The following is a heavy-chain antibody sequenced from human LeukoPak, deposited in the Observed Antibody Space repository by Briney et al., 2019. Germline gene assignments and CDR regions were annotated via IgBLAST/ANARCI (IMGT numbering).Heavy chain of an antibody. Sequence: PGGSLRLSCAASGFTFSSYWMSWVRQAPGKGLEWVANIKQDGSEKYYVDSVKGRFTISRDNAKNSLYLQMNSLRAEDTAVYYCARGCQLLFPYYYYYMDVWGKGTTVTVSS. J-gene: IGHJ6*03. CDR1: GFTFSSYW. CDR3: ARGCQLLFPYYYYYMDV. D-gene: IGHD2-2*01. CDR2: IKQDGSEK. V-gene: IGHV3-7*01.